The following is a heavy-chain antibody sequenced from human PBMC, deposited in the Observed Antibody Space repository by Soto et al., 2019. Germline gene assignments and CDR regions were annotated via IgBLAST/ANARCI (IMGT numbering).Heavy chain of an antibody. D-gene: IGHD5-18*01. V-gene: IGHV3-30*03. J-gene: IGHJ4*02. Sequence: GSLRLSCAASGFTFSSYGMHWVRQAPGKGLEWVAVISYDGSNKYYADSVKGRFTISRDNSKNTLYLQMNSLRAEDTAVYYCARHGYSYGGGYFDYWGQGTLVTVSS. CDR3: ARHGYSYGGGYFDY. CDR1: GFTFSSYG. CDR2: ISYDGSNK.